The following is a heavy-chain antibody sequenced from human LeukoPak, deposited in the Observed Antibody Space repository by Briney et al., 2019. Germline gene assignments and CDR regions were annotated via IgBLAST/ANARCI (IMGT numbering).Heavy chain of an antibody. D-gene: IGHD6-6*01. CDR2: ISWNSGSI. V-gene: IGHV3-9*01. CDR1: GFTFDDYA. CDR3: AKGFVNAPSSSVHKDYFDY. J-gene: IGHJ4*02. Sequence: PGGSLRLSCAASGFTFDDYAMHWVRQAPGKGLEWVSGISWNSGSIGYADSVKGRFTISRDNAKNSLYLQMNSLRAEDTALYYCAKGFVNAPSSSVHKDYFDYWGQGTLVTVSS.